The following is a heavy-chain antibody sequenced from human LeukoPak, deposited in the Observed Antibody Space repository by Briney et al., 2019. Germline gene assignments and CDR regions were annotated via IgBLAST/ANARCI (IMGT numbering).Heavy chain of an antibody. CDR3: ARGFRGYVWGSYSLSADY. CDR2: IWYDGSNK. D-gene: IGHD3-16*01. CDR1: GFTFSSYT. Sequence: PGGSLRLSCAASGFTFSSYTMNWVRQAPGKGLEWVAVIWYDGSNKYYADSVKGRFTISRDNSKNTLYLQMNSLRAEDTAVYYCARGFRGYVWGSYSLSADYWGQGTLVTVSS. V-gene: IGHV3-33*08. J-gene: IGHJ4*02.